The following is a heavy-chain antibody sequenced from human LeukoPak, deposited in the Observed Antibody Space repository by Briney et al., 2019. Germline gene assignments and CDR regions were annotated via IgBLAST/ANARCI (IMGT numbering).Heavy chain of an antibody. J-gene: IGHJ6*02. CDR2: IHYSGST. CDR3: ARGIVVVPATIYYYYGMDV. Sequence: PSETLSLTCAVSGGSISRYYWNWIRQPPGERLEWIGWIHYSGSTNYNPSLKSRVTISVDTSKNQFSLKLSSVTAADTAVYYCARGIVVVPATIYYYYGMDVWGQGTTVTVSS. V-gene: IGHV4-59*01. CDR1: GGSISRYY. D-gene: IGHD2-2*01.